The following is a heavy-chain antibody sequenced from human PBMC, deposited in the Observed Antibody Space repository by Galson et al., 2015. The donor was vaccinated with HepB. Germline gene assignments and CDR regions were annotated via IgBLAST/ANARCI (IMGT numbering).Heavy chain of an antibody. Sequence: SVKVSCKASGYNFINYAMHWVRQAPGQRLEWMGWISSGNGDTKYSQKFQGRVTIIRDTSANTAYMYLSSLRSEDTGIYYCARGMSVASFQDDGFDIWGQGTMVTVSS. CDR3: ARGMSVASFQDDGFDI. D-gene: IGHD5-12*01. J-gene: IGHJ3*02. CDR1: GYNFINYA. V-gene: IGHV1-3*01. CDR2: ISSGNGDT.